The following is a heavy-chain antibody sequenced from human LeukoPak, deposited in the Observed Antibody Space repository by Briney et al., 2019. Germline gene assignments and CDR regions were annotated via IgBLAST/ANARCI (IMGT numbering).Heavy chain of an antibody. CDR3: ARVVVVVPAATESAIPLYYYYMDL. CDR1: GGSISSSSYY. CDR2: IYYSGST. Sequence: SETLSLTCTVSGGSISSSSYYWGWIRQPPGKGLEWIGSIYYSGSTYYNPSLKSRVTISVDTSKNQFSLKLSSVTAADTAVYYCARVVVVVPAATESAIPLYYYYMDLWGKGTTVTVSS. V-gene: IGHV4-39*07. D-gene: IGHD2-2*01. J-gene: IGHJ6*03.